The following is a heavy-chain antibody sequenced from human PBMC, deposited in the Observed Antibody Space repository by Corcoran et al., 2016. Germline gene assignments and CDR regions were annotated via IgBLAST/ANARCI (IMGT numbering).Heavy chain of an antibody. D-gene: IGHD2-2*01. CDR1: GFTFSSYS. V-gene: IGHV3-48*02. CDR3: ARYCSSSSCQRGFDY. Sequence: EVQLVEAGEDLVHPGGSLRLSCAASGFTFSSYSMNWVRQAPGKGLEWVSYISSTSSTIYYADSVKGRFTISRDNAKNSLYLQMNSLRDEDTAVYYCARYCSSSSCQRGFDYWGQGTLVTVSS. CDR2: ISSTSSTI. J-gene: IGHJ4*02.